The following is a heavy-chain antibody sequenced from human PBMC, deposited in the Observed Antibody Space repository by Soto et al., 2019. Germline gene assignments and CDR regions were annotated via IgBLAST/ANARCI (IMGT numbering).Heavy chain of an antibody. CDR2: INAGYGNT. Sequence: QVHLVLSGAEVRKPGASVKVSCKASGYTFSSYAMHWVRQAPGQRLEWMGWINAGYGNTKSSQKFQDRVTISRDTSASTAYMELTSLRSEDTAVYYCARDTGDGTFDFWGQGTLVTVSS. J-gene: IGHJ4*02. D-gene: IGHD7-27*01. CDR1: GYTFSSYA. CDR3: ARDTGDGTFDF. V-gene: IGHV1-3*01.